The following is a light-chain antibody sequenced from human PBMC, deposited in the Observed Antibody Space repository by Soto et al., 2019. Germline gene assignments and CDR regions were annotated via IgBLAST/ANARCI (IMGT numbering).Light chain of an antibody. CDR3: QQVSSSPYT. CDR1: QSVSSNY. Sequence: EIVLTQSPGTLSLSPGVRATLSCRASQSVSSNYLAWYQQRPGQAPRLLIYGAYSRDTGIPDRFSGSGSGQDFTLDIIRLEPDDFAVYSGQQVSSSPYTFGQGTKLEMK. J-gene: IGKJ2*01. V-gene: IGKV3-20*01. CDR2: GAY.